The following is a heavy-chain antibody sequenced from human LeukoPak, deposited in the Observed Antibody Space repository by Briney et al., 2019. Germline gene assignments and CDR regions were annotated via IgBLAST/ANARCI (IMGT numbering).Heavy chain of an antibody. V-gene: IGHV3-9*01. CDR1: GFTFDDYA. J-gene: IGHJ4*02. CDR3: AKGLWFGELLLGGSFDY. Sequence: GGSLRLSCAASGFTFDDYAMHWVRQAPGKGLEWVSGISWNSGSIGYADSVKGRFTISRDNAKNSLYLQMNSLRAEDTALYYCAKGLWFGELLLGGSFDYWGQGTLVTVSS. D-gene: IGHD3-10*01. CDR2: ISWNSGSI.